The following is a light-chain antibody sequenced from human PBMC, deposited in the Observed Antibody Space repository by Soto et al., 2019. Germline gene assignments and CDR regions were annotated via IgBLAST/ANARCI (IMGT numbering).Light chain of an antibody. CDR3: SSYTSSSTLEGV. CDR2: DVS. CDR1: SSDVGGYNY. Sequence: QSVLTQPASVSGSPGQSVTISCTGTSSDVGGYNYVSWYQQHPGKAPKLMIYDVSNRPSGVSTRFSGSKSGNTASLTISGLQADDEADYYCSSYTSSSTLEGVFGGGTKLTVL. J-gene: IGLJ2*01. V-gene: IGLV2-14*01.